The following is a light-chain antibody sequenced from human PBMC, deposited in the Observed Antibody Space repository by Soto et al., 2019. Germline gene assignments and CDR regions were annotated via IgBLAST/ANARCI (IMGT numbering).Light chain of an antibody. CDR1: SRDVGRYSL. Sequence: QSALTQPASVSGSPGQSITISCTATSRDVGRYSLVSWYQQHPLKAPKLIIYEGSKRPSGVSDRFSGSDSGNTASLTISGLQADDEASYYCCSYARSNVIFGGGTKVTVL. CDR3: CSYARSNVI. J-gene: IGLJ2*01. V-gene: IGLV2-23*01. CDR2: EGS.